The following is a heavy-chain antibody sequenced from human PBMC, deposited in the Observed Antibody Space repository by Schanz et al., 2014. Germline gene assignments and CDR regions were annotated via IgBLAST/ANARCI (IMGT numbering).Heavy chain of an antibody. CDR3: ARDRRRYCSTASCLHDNWFDP. CDR2: INGYNGHT. D-gene: IGHD2-2*01. CDR1: GYTFISYG. J-gene: IGHJ5*02. Sequence: QVQLVQSGAEVRKPGASVKVSCKASGYTFISYGISWVRQAPGQGLEWMGWINGYNGHTLYAQKFQGRVTMTTDTSTSTSYMELTSLRFDDTAVYYCARDRRRYCSTASCLHDNWFDPWGQGTLVIVSS. V-gene: IGHV1-18*01.